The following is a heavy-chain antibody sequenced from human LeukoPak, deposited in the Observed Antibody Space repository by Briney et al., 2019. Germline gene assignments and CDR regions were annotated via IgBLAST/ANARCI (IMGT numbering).Heavy chain of an antibody. Sequence: SVKVSCKASGGTFSSYAISWVRQAPGQGLEWMGRIIPILGIANYAQKFQGRVTITADKSTSTAYMELSSLRSEDTAVYYCAGDTPTVYYYYGMDVWGQGTTVTVSS. D-gene: IGHD4-4*01. CDR3: AGDTPTVYYYYGMDV. CDR1: GGTFSSYA. V-gene: IGHV1-69*04. J-gene: IGHJ6*02. CDR2: IIPILGIA.